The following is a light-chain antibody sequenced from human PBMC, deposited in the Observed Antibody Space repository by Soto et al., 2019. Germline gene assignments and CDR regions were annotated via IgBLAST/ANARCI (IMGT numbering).Light chain of an antibody. J-gene: IGLJ1*01. Sequence: QSVLTQPASVSGSPGQSITISCTGTSIWVGSYNLVSWYQQYPGKAPKLMIYEGSKRPLGVSNRFSGSKSGNTASLTISGLQAEDEADYYCCSYVSGSTFYVFGTGTKVTVL. V-gene: IGLV2-23*01. CDR2: EGS. CDR1: SIWVGSYNL. CDR3: CSYVSGSTFYV.